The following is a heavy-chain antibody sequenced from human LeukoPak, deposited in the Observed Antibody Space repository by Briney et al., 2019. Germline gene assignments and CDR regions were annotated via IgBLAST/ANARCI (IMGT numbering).Heavy chain of an antibody. D-gene: IGHD5-24*01. J-gene: IGHJ6*03. CDR1: GFIVSSNY. Sequence: GGSLRLSCAASGFIVSSNYMNWVRQAPGKGLEWVSVIYSGGHTYYTDSVKGRFTISRDISNNTLYLHTNSLRPDDTAVYYCARSTRDGYNHYHYYYMDVWGKGTTVTVSS. CDR2: IYSGGHT. V-gene: IGHV3-53*01. CDR3: ARSTRDGYNHYHYYYMDV.